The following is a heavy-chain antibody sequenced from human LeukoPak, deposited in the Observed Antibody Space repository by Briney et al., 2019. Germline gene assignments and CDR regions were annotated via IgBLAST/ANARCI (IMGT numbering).Heavy chain of an antibody. J-gene: IGHJ4*02. V-gene: IGHV3-30*03. D-gene: IGHD4-17*01. CDR2: ISYDGSNK. Sequence: TGGSLRLSCAASGFTFSSYGMHWVRQAPGKGLEWVAVISYDGSNKYYADSVKGRFTISRDNSKNTLYLQMNSLRAEDTAVYYCARDPVYGDYVDYWGQGTLVTVSS. CDR3: ARDPVYGDYVDY. CDR1: GFTFSSYG.